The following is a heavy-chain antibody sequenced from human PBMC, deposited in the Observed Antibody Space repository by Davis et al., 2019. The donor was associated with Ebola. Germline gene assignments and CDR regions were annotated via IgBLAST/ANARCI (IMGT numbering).Heavy chain of an antibody. CDR1: GFTFSSYS. J-gene: IGHJ3*02. Sequence: PGGSLRLSCAASGFTFSSYSMNWVRQAPGKGLEWVSYISSSSSTIYYADSVKGRFTISRDNAKNSLYLQMNSLRAEDTAVYYCARVVLHDAFDIWGQGTMVTVSS. CDR3: ARVVLHDAFDI. CDR2: ISSSSSTI. D-gene: IGHD2-8*01. V-gene: IGHV3-48*04.